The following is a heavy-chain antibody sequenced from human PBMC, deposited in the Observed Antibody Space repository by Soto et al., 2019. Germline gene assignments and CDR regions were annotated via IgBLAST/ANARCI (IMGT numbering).Heavy chain of an antibody. V-gene: IGHV3-21*06. CDR1: GFTFTRYS. CDR2: ISSTTNYI. CDR3: ARESEDLTSSFDY. J-gene: IGHJ4*02. Sequence: GGSLRLSCAASGFTFTRYSMNWVRQAPGKGLEWVSSISSTTNYIYYGDSMKGRFNISRDNAKNSLYLEMNSLRADDTAVYYCARESEDLTSSFDYWGQGTLVTVSS.